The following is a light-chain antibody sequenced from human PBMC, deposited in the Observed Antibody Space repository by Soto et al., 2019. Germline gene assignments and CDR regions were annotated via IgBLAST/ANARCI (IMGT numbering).Light chain of an antibody. CDR3: QQYGGSPPFT. J-gene: IGKJ3*01. V-gene: IGKV3-20*01. Sequence: EIVLTQSPGTLSLSPGERATLSCRASQSVSSNYLAWYQQKPGQAPRLLIFGASTRATGIPDRFSGSGSGTDYTLTISRLEPEDFAVYYCQQYGGSPPFTFDPGTTLDIK. CDR2: GAS. CDR1: QSVSSNY.